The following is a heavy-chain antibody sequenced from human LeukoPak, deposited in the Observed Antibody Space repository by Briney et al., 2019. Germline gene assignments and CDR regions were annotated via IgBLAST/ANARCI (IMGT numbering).Heavy chain of an antibody. CDR1: GFTFSSYG. CDR2: ISYDGSNK. J-gene: IGHJ4*02. D-gene: IGHD3-16*01. CDR3: AKGRLNPT. Sequence: GGSLRLSCAASGFTFSSYGMHWVRQAPGKGLKWVAVISYDGSNKYYADSVKGRFTISRDNSKNTLYLQMNSLRGEDTAVFYCAKGRLNPTWGQGTLVTVSS. V-gene: IGHV3-30*18.